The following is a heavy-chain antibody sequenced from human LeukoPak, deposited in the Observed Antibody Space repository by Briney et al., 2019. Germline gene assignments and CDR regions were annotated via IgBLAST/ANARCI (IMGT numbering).Heavy chain of an antibody. V-gene: IGHV3-48*01. J-gene: IGHJ4*02. Sequence: PGGSLRLSCAASGFTSSTNTMNWVRQDPGKGLEWVSSISSSSSTIYYADSVKGRFTISRDNAKNSLYLQMNSLRAEDTAVYYCAESSGGAFDYWGQGTLVTVSS. CDR2: ISSSSSTI. D-gene: IGHD3-22*01. CDR1: GFTSSTNT. CDR3: AESSGGAFDY.